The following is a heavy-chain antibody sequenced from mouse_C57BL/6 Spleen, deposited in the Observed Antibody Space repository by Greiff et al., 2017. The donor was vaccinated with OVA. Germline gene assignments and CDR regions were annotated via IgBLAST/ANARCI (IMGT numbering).Heavy chain of an antibody. CDR3: ARRGIYYDYRGYYFDY. V-gene: IGHV1-18*01. CDR2: INPNNGGT. D-gene: IGHD2-4*01. CDR1: GYTFTDYN. Sequence: EVQLQQSGPELVKPGASVKIPCKASGYTFTDYNMDWVKQSHGKSLEWIGDINPNNGGTIYNQKFKGKATLTVDKSSSTAYMELRSLTSEDTAVYYCARRGIYYDYRGYYFDYWGQGTTLTVSS. J-gene: IGHJ2*01.